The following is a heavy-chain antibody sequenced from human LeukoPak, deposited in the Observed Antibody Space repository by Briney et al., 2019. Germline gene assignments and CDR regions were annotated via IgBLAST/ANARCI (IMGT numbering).Heavy chain of an antibody. D-gene: IGHD3-22*01. CDR3: AKRGVVIRVILVGFHKEAYYFDS. V-gene: IGHV3-30*07. CDR1: GLTLSSYA. CDR2: ISYDGSNK. J-gene: IGHJ4*02. Sequence: AGGSLRLSCAASGLTLSSYAMHWGPQAPAKGLERVAVISYDGSNKYYADSVKGRYTSSSDNSKTTLYLQMNSLRAEDTAVYFCAKRGVVIRVILVGFHKEAYYFDSWGQGALVTVSS.